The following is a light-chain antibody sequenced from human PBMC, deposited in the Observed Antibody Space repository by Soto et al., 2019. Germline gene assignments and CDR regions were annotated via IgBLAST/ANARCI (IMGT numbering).Light chain of an antibody. Sequence: QSVLTQPASVSGSPGQSITISCTGTSSDGGGYNYVSWAQQHPGKAPKLMIYDVSNRPSVVSNRFSGSKSGNTASLTISGLQAEDEADYYCSSYTSSSTYVFGTGTKVTVL. V-gene: IGLV2-14*01. CDR1: SSDGGGYNY. CDR2: DVS. J-gene: IGLJ1*01. CDR3: SSYTSSSTYV.